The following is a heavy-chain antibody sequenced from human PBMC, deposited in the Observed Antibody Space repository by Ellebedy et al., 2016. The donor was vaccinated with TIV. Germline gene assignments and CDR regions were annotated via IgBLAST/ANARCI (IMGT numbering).Heavy chain of an antibody. CDR1: GFTFSNYW. CDR3: ATYSWESRDGY. Sequence: LSLTCAASGFTFSNYWLHWARPPPGKGLVWVSRINTDGTYTSHAGSVEGRFTLSRDNAKKTLYLQINSLRAEDTAVYYCATYSWESRDGYWGKGTLVTVSS. V-gene: IGHV3-74*01. D-gene: IGHD1-26*01. CDR2: INTDGTYT. J-gene: IGHJ4*02.